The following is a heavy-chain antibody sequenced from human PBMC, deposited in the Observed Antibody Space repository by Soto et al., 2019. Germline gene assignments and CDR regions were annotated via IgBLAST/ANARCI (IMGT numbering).Heavy chain of an antibody. CDR1: GFTFSSYW. J-gene: IGHJ1*01. CDR2: IKQDGSEK. D-gene: IGHD6-13*01. CDR3: ARVSVRLVRSSSWYSEYFQH. V-gene: IGHV3-7*01. Sequence: GGSLRLSCAASGFTFSSYWMSWVRQAPGKGLEWVANIKQDGSEKYYVDSVKGRFTISRDNAKNSLYLQMNSLRAEDTAVYYCARVSVRLVRSSSWYSEYFQHWGQAPWSPSPQ.